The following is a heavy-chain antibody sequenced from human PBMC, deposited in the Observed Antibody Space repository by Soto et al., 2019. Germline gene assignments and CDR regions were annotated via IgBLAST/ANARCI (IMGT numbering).Heavy chain of an antibody. CDR3: ARDGSYYYGSGAFY. CDR1: GGSFSGYY. D-gene: IGHD3-10*01. CDR2: INHSGST. Sequence: SETLSLTCAVYGGSFSGYYWTWIRQPPGTGLEWIGEINHSGSTNYNPSLKSRVTISVDTSKNQFSLKLTSVTAEDTATYYCARDGSYYYGSGAFYWGQGTLVTVSS. J-gene: IGHJ4*02. V-gene: IGHV4-34*01.